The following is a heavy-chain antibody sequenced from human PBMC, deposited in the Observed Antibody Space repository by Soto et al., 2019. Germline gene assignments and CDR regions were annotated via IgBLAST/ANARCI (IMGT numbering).Heavy chain of an antibody. CDR3: ARDNSCANFGD. Sequence: QVQLLQSGAEVKKPGASVKVSCKASGYRFIDFFLHWVRQAPGQGLERMGWINPKNGDTNYAQKFHDRVTMTRDTSISVAYMDLSGLNAGNTVVYYGARDNSCANFGDWGQGALVTVS. CDR2: INPKNGDT. J-gene: IGHJ4*02. CDR1: GYRFIDFF. V-gene: IGHV1-2*02. D-gene: IGHD3-22*01.